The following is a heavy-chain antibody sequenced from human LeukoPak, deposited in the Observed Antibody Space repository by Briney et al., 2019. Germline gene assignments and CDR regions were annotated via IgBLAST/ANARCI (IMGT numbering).Heavy chain of an antibody. J-gene: IGHJ6*02. Sequence: GGSLRLSCAASGFTFSSYAMSWVRQAPGKGLEWVSAISGSGGSTYYADSVKGRFTISRDNSKNTLYLQMNSLRAEDTAVYYCARDGRYDSSGYYYAYGLDVWGQGTTVTVSS. CDR1: GFTFSSYA. CDR3: ARDGRYDSSGYYYAYGLDV. V-gene: IGHV3-23*01. D-gene: IGHD3-22*01. CDR2: ISGSGGST.